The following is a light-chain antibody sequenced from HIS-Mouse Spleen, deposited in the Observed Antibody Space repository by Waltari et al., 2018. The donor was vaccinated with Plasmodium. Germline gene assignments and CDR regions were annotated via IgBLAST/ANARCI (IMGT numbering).Light chain of an antibody. V-gene: IGKV1-9*01. J-gene: IGKJ2*01. CDR3: QQLNSYPYT. Sequence: DIQLTPSPSFLSASVGDRVTIPCRASQGISSYLAWYQQKPGKAPKLLIYAASTVQSWVPSRFSGSGSGTEFTLTISSLQPEDFATYYCQQLNSYPYTFGQGTKLEIK. CDR2: AAS. CDR1: QGISSY.